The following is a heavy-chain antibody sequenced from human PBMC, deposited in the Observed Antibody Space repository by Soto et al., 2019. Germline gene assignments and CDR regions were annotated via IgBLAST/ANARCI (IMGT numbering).Heavy chain of an antibody. CDR1: GYTFTSYD. CDR3: ARYTSIAVAGTSDAFDI. D-gene: IGHD6-19*01. V-gene: IGHV1-8*01. CDR2: MNPNRGTT. Sequence: ASVKVSCKASGYTFTSYDINWVRQATGQGLEWMGWMNPNRGTTGYAQKFQGRVTLPRNPSISTAYMELSSLRSEDTAVYYCARYTSIAVAGTSDAFDIWGQGTMVTVSS. J-gene: IGHJ3*02.